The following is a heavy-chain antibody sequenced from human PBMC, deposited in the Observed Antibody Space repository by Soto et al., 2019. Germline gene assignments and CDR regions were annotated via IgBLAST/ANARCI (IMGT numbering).Heavy chain of an antibody. Sequence: PGESLKISGKGSGYIFTSYWIGWVRQMPGKGLEWMGIIYPGDSDTKYSPSFQGQVTISADKSISTAYLQWSSLKASDTALYYSARRGTSFDYWGQGTLVTVSS. CDR3: ARRGTSFDY. J-gene: IGHJ4*02. D-gene: IGHD2-2*01. V-gene: IGHV5-51*01. CDR1: GYIFTSYW. CDR2: IYPGDSDT.